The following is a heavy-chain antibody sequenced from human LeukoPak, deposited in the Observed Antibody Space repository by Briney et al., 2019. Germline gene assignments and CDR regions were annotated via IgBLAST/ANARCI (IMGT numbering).Heavy chain of an antibody. J-gene: IGHJ4*02. V-gene: IGHV3-23*01. CDR2: ISGSGGNT. CDR3: AKTTTGYSSGRFPGWPVDY. D-gene: IGHD6-19*01. Sequence: GGSLRLSCAVSGITLSNYGMSWVRQAPGKGLEWVSGISGSGGNTYYADSVKGRFTISRDNSKNTLYLQMNSLRAEDTAVYYCAKTTTGYSSGRFPGWPVDYWGQGTLVTVSS. CDR1: GITLSNYG.